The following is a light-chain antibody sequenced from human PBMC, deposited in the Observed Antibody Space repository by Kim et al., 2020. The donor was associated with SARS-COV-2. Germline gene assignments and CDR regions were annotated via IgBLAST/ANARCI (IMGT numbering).Light chain of an antibody. CDR1: QSVNSN. CDR3: QQYNNWPRT. J-gene: IGKJ1*01. Sequence: EIVMTQSPATLSVSPGERATLSCRASQSVNSNLAWYQHKPGQAPRLLIYAALTRAAGVPARFSGSGSGTEFTLTIGSLQSEDFAVYYCQQYNNWPRTFGQGTKVDIK. V-gene: IGKV3D-15*01. CDR2: AAL.